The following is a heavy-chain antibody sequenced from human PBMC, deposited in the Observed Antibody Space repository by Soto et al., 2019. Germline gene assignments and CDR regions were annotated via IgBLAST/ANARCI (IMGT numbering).Heavy chain of an antibody. CDR2: IYYSGST. D-gene: IGHD2-21*02. Sequence: TLSLTCTVSGGSISIGGYYWSWIRQHPGKGLEWIGYIYYSGSTYYNPSLKSRVTISVDTSKNQFSLKLSSVTAADTAVYYCAGVCGGDCRNAYDIWGQGTMVTVSS. CDR1: GGSISIGGYY. J-gene: IGHJ3*02. V-gene: IGHV4-31*03. CDR3: AGVCGGDCRNAYDI.